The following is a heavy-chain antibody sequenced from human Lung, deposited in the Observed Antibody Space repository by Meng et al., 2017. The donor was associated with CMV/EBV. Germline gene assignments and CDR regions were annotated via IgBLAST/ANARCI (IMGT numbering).Heavy chain of an antibody. D-gene: IGHD2-15*01. CDR2: IYYSGST. J-gene: IGHJ5*02. CDR1: GDSISSSARY. CDR3: ARLGGFLNWFDP. V-gene: IGHV4-31*02. Sequence: VSGDSISSSARYWSWIRQHPGKGLEWIGYIYYSGSTYSNPSLKSRVTISVETSKNQFSLRLISVTAADTAVYYCARLGGFLNWFDPWGQGTLVTVSS.